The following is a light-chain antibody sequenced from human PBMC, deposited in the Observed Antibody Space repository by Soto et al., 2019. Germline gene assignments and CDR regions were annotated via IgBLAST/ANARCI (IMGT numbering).Light chain of an antibody. CDR1: SSDVGGYNY. J-gene: IGLJ1*01. Sequence: QSALTQPRSVSGSPGQSGTISCTGTSSDVGGYNYVSWYQQHPGKAPKLMIYDVSKRPSGVPDRFSGSKSGNTASLTISGLQAEDEADYYCCSYAGSYTHYVFGTGTKLTVL. V-gene: IGLV2-11*01. CDR3: CSYAGSYTHYV. CDR2: DVS.